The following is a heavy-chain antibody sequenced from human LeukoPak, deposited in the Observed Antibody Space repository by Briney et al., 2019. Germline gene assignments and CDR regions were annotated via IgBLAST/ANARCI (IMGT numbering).Heavy chain of an antibody. V-gene: IGHV3-23*01. CDR2: ISGSGGST. CDR1: GFTFSSYA. CDR3: ASRRGYSYGYGY. Sequence: GGSLRLSCAASGFTFSSYAMSWVRQAPGKGLVWVSAISGSGGSTYYADSVKGRFTISRDNSKNTLYLQMNSLRAEDTAVYYCASRRGYSYGYGYWGQGTLVTVSS. D-gene: IGHD5-18*01. J-gene: IGHJ4*02.